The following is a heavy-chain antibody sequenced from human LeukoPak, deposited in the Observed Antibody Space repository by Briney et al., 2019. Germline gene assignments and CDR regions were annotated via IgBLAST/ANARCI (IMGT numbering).Heavy chain of an antibody. CDR3: ARELRQSSSWRYFDY. J-gene: IGHJ4*02. Sequence: GGSLRLSCAASGFTFSSYWMHWVRQAPGKGLVWVSRINSDGSSTSYADSVKGRFTISRDNAKNTLYLQMNSLRAKDTAVYYCARELRQSSSWRYFDYWGQGTLVTVSS. D-gene: IGHD6-13*01. V-gene: IGHV3-74*01. CDR2: INSDGSST. CDR1: GFTFSSYW.